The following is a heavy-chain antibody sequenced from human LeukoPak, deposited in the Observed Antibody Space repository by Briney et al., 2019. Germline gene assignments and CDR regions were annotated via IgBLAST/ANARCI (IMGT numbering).Heavy chain of an antibody. D-gene: IGHD2-2*01. Sequence: PSETLSLTCTVSGGSISSYYWSWIRQPPGKGLEWIGEINHSGSTNYNPSLKSRVTISVDTSKNQFSLKLSSVTAADTAVYYCARGPSQSTRHPGAFDIWGQGTMVTVSS. CDR3: ARGPSQSTRHPGAFDI. J-gene: IGHJ3*02. CDR1: GGSISSYY. CDR2: INHSGST. V-gene: IGHV4-34*01.